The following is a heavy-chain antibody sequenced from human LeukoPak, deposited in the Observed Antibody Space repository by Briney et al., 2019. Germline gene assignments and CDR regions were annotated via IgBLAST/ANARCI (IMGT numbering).Heavy chain of an antibody. CDR1: GFTFSGSA. J-gene: IGHJ4*02. Sequence: GGSLKLSCAASGFTFSGSAMHWVRQASGKGLEWVGRIRSKANSYATAYAASVKGRFTISRDDSKNTAYLQMNSLKTEDTAVYYCTSLYCSGGSCYVDYWGQGTLVTVSS. CDR2: IRSKANSYAT. D-gene: IGHD2-15*01. V-gene: IGHV3-73*01. CDR3: TSLYCSGGSCYVDY.